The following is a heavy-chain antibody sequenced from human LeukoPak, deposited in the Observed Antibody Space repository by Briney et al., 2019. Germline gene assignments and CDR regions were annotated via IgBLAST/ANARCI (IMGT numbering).Heavy chain of an antibody. CDR1: GSISGYY. CDR2: IYTSGSS. CDR3: ARQKCTSASCLTKNAFDI. D-gene: IGHD2-2*01. Sequence: PETLSLTCTVPGSISGYYRSWIRQPPGKGREWIGYIYTSGSSNYKPSLETRVTISVDTSKNQFSLDLSSVTAADTAVYYCARQKCTSASCLTKNAFDIWGQGTMVTVSS. V-gene: IGHV4-59*08. J-gene: IGHJ3*02.